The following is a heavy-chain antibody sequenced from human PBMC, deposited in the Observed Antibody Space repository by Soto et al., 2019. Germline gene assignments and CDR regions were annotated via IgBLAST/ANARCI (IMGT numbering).Heavy chain of an antibody. Sequence: QLQLQESGPGLVKPSETLSLTCTVSGGSISSSSYYWGWIRQPPGEGLEWIGSIYYRGSTYYNTSLKSRVTIHVGTPNTQFSLKLSPVSAADTAVYYCARPPRDVWGSYRLDYFDYWGQGTLVTVSS. CDR3: ARPPRDVWGSYRLDYFDY. J-gene: IGHJ4*02. V-gene: IGHV4-39*01. CDR1: GGSISSSSYY. CDR2: IYYRGST. D-gene: IGHD3-16*02.